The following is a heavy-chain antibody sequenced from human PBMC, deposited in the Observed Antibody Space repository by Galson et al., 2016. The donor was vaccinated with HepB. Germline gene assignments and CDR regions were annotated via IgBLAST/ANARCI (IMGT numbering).Heavy chain of an antibody. CDR2: IWYDGSNK. V-gene: IGHV3-33*01. J-gene: IGHJ4*02. CDR1: AFTFSSYG. CDR3: ARESSIAAPGGLDY. Sequence: SLRLSCAASAFTFSSYGMHWVRQAPGKGLEWVAVIWYDGSNKYYADSVKGRFTISRDNSKNTLYLQMNSLRAEDTAVYYCARESSIAAPGGLDYWGQGTLVTVSS. D-gene: IGHD6-13*01.